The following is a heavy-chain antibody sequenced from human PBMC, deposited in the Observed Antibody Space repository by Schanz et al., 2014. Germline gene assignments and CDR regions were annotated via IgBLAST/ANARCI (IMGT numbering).Heavy chain of an antibody. CDR1: GYTFSDYY. CDR2: INPNTGGT. V-gene: IGHV1-2*04. CDR3: ARAFGGYDPAGALDY. J-gene: IGHJ4*02. D-gene: IGHD5-12*01. Sequence: QVQLVQSGAEVKKPGASVKVSCKASGYTFSDYYIHWVRQAPGQGLEWMGWINPNTGGTNFAQKFQGWVTVTRDTSISTVYMELSRVTYEDTAVYYCARAFGGYDPAGALDYWGQGTLVTGSS.